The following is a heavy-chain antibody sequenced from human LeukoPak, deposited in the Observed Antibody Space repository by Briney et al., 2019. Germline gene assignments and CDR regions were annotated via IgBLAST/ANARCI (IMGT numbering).Heavy chain of an antibody. D-gene: IGHD3-22*01. V-gene: IGHV4-59*01. Sequence: SETLSLTCTVSGGSISSYYWSWLRQPPGKGLEWIGYIYYSGSTNYNPSLKSRVTISVDTSKNQFSLKLSSVTAADTAVYYCARLWYYYDSSGYYGECDYWGQGTLVTVSS. CDR1: GGSISSYY. CDR3: ARLWYYYDSSGYYGECDY. CDR2: IYYSGST. J-gene: IGHJ4*02.